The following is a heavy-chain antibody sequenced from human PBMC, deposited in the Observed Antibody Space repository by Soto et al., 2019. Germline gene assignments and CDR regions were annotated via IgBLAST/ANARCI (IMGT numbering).Heavy chain of an antibody. J-gene: IGHJ5*02. CDR3: ARDQTGNNKGWFDP. V-gene: IGHV3-66*01. D-gene: IGHD1-1*01. Sequence: EVQLVESGGGLVQPGGSLRLSCAASGFTVSSNYMSWVRQAPGKGLEWVSVIYSGGSTYYADSVKGRFTISRDNSKNTLYLQMNSLRAEDTAVYYCARDQTGNNKGWFDPWGQGTLVTVSS. CDR2: IYSGGST. CDR1: GFTVSSNY.